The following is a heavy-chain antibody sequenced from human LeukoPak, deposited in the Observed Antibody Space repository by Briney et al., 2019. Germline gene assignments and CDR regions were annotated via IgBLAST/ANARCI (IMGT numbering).Heavy chain of an antibody. CDR2: IWYDGSNK. CDR3: ARDVGTFYDILTGNVDY. D-gene: IGHD3-9*01. CDR1: GFTFSSYV. V-gene: IGHV3-33*01. J-gene: IGHJ4*02. Sequence: GRSLRLSCAASGFTFSSYVMHWVRQAPGKGLEWVAVIWYDGSNKYYADSVKGRFTISRDNSKNTLYPQMNSLRAEDTAVYYCARDVGTFYDILTGNVDYWGQGTLVTVSS.